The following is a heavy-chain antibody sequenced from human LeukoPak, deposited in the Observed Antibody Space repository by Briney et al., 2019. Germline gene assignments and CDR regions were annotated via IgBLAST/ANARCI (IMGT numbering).Heavy chain of an antibody. D-gene: IGHD3-10*01. CDR1: GGSINSGTYH. CDR2: IYYSGST. V-gene: IGHV4-30-4*01. CDR3: VATYYYTSGSYSNFDY. Sequence: PSQTLSLTCTVSGGSINSGTYHWSWIRQPPGKGLEWIGYIYYSGSTYYNPSLKSRVTISVDTSKNQFSLKLSSVTAADTAVYYCVATYYYTSGSYSNFDYWGQGTLVTVSS. J-gene: IGHJ4*02.